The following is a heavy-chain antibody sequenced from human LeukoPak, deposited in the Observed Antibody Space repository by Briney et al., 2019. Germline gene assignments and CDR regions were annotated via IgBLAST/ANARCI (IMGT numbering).Heavy chain of an antibody. CDR1: GGSISSSSSY. CDR3: ARGYGYNSEY. CDR2: IYYTGST. D-gene: IGHD5-24*01. V-gene: IGHV4-39*07. J-gene: IGHJ4*02. Sequence: SETLSLTCTVSGGSISSSSSYWGWLRQPPGKGLEWIASIYYTGSTYYNPSLESRVTISVDRSRNQFSLKLTSVTAADTAVYFCARGYGYNSEYWGQGTLVTVSP.